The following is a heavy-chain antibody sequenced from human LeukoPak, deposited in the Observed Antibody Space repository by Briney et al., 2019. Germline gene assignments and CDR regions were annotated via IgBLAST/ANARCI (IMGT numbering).Heavy chain of an antibody. D-gene: IGHD2-8*01. CDR3: ARGKVSNDY. CDR2: INQDGSEK. V-gene: IGHV3-7*01. CDR1: GFTFRTYW. Sequence: QPGGSLRLSCAASGFTFRTYWMTWVRQAPGKGLEWVANINQDGSEKYYVDSVKGRFAISRDNANNSLYLQMNTLKAEDTAVYYCARGKVSNDYWGQGTRVTVSS. J-gene: IGHJ4*02.